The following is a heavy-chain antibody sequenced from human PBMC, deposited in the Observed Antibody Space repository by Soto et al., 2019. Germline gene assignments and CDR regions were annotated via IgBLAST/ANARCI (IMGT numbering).Heavy chain of an antibody. D-gene: IGHD3-22*01. CDR3: ARDGEDSSGLWGYYYYGMDV. J-gene: IGHJ6*02. Sequence: GTSVKVSCKASGGTFSSYTISWVRQAPGQGLEWMGRIIPILGIANYAQKFQGRVTITADKSTSTAYMELSSLRSEDTAVYYCARDGEDSSGLWGYYYYGMDVWGQGTTVTVSS. CDR2: IIPILGIA. V-gene: IGHV1-69*04. CDR1: GGTFSSYT.